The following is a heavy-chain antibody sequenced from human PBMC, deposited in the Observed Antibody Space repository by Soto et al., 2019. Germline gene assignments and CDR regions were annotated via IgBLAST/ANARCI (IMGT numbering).Heavy chain of an antibody. V-gene: IGHV4-34*01. D-gene: IGHD6-13*01. J-gene: IGHJ4*02. CDR3: ARADVKAAATLFDY. Sequence: PSETLSLTCGVSDGSFRGYYWSWIRQPPGRGLEWIGEINHSGFTNYNPTLKSRVSLSRDTSTNQISLELTSVTAADSAVYYCARADVKAAATLFDYWGQGTLVTVSS. CDR2: INHSGFT. CDR1: DGSFRGYY.